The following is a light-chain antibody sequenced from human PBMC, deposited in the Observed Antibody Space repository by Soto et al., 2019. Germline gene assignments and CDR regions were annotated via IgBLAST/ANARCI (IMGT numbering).Light chain of an antibody. CDR2: WAS. CDR3: QQYYSTPPYT. V-gene: IGKV4-1*01. Sequence: DIVMTQSPDSLAVSLGERATINCKSSQSVLYSSNNKNYLAWYQQKPGQPPKLLIYWASTRESGVTDQFSGRWSETDFTLTISSLQAEDVAVYYCQQYYSTPPYTFGQGNKVEIK. CDR1: QSVLYSSNNKNY. J-gene: IGKJ1*01.